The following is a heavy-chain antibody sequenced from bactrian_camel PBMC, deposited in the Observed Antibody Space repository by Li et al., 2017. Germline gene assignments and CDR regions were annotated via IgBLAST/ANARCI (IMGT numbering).Heavy chain of an antibody. CDR3: AADIAPKDGGVWYGDYTN. CDR1: KYTYETTC. CDR2: IFTTGAGDS. V-gene: IGHV3S1*01. D-gene: IGHD3*01. J-gene: IGHJ4*01. Sequence: HVQLVESGGGSVQAGGSLRLSCEASKYTYETTCMGWFRQAPGKEREGVASIFTTGAGDSYYAEAVKGRFTTSQDNSKNTLYLQMNSLKPEDTGMYYCAADIAPKDGGVWYGDYTNWGQGTQVTVS.